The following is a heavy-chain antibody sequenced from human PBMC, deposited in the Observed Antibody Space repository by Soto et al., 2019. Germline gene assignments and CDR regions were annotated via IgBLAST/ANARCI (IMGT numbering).Heavy chain of an antibody. J-gene: IGHJ6*03. Sequence: GGSLRLSCAASGFTFSSYGMHWVRQAPGKGLEWVAVIWYDGSNKYYADSVKGRFTISRDNSKNTLYLQMNSLRAEDPVVYYCAKGPGTNYDILTGYFASGYYYMDVWGKGTTVTVSS. V-gene: IGHV3-33*06. CDR1: GFTFSSYG. CDR2: IWYDGSNK. CDR3: AKGPGTNYDILTGYFASGYYYMDV. D-gene: IGHD3-9*01.